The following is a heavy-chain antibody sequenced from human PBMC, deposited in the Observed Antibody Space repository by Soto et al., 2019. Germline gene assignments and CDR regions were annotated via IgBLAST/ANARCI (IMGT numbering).Heavy chain of an antibody. CDR1: GYTFTSYA. D-gene: IGHD2-15*01. CDR2: INAGNGNT. V-gene: IGHV1-3*01. Sequence: SVKVSCKASGYTFTSYAMHWVRQAPGQRLEWMGWINAGNGNTKYSQKFQGRVTITRDTSASTAYMELSSLRSEDTAVYYCARVVVVAATTWFDPWGQGTLVTVSS. CDR3: ARVVVVAATTWFDP. J-gene: IGHJ5*02.